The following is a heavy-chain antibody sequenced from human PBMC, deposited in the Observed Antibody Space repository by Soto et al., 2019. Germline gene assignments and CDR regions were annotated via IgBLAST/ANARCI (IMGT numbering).Heavy chain of an antibody. Sequence: PGGSLRLSCAASGFTFSSYSMNWVRQAPGKGLEWVSSISSSSSYIYYADSVKGRFTISRDNAKNSLYLQMNSLRAEDTAVYYCARGPRITMVRGVLGAGGRDDYWGQGTLVTVSS. J-gene: IGHJ4*02. CDR2: ISSSSSYI. V-gene: IGHV3-21*01. CDR3: ARGPRITMVRGVLGAGGRDDY. CDR1: GFTFSSYS. D-gene: IGHD3-10*01.